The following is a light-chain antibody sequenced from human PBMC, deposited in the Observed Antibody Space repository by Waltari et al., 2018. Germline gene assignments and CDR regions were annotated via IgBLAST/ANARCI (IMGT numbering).Light chain of an antibody. J-gene: IGLJ3*02. CDR2: DVI. CDR3: CSYTSASTLGV. V-gene: IGLV2-14*03. CDR1: SRDIGGYVY. Sequence: QSALTQPASVSGSPGQSITISCPGTSRDIGGYVYVSWYQQYPGKAHKLIIYDVIYRPSGVSNRFSGSKSGNTASLTISGLQAEDEANYYCCSYTSASTLGVFGGGTKLTVL.